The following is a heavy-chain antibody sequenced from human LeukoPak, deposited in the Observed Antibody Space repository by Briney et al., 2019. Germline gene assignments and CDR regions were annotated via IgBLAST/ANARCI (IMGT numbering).Heavy chain of an antibody. V-gene: IGHV4-59*08. Sequence: ASESLSLTCVVSGGSMSGHYWNWIRQSPGKPLEWIGYVYDSGDTNYNPALKSRVSISLDTSKNQFSLTLMPVTATDTALYFCARKTFYPNWFFDVWGRGTLVTVSS. D-gene: IGHD2/OR15-2a*01. CDR1: GGSMSGHY. CDR2: VYDSGDT. CDR3: ARKTFYPNWFFDV. J-gene: IGHJ2*01.